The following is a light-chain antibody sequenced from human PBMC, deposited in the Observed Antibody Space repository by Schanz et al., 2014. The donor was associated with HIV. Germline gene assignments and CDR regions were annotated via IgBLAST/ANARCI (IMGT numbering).Light chain of an antibody. J-gene: IGKJ2*01. CDR1: QSISEW. V-gene: IGKV1-5*01. Sequence: DIQMTQSPSTLSASVGDRITITCRASQSISEWLAWYQQKPGQAPNLLISEASNLESGVPSRFSGTGSGTEFTLTISSLHPDDFATYFCLHYNDFTSTFGQGTKLEIK. CDR3: LHYNDFTST. CDR2: EAS.